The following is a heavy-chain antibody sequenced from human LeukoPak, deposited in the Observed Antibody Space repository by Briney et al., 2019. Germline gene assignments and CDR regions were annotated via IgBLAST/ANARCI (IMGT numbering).Heavy chain of an antibody. CDR3: ASTPPNHYYASSGYYPDY. CDR2: ISYDGSNK. Sequence: GGSLRLSCAASGFTFSSYAMHWVRQAPGKGLEWVAVISYDGSNKYYADSMKGRFTISRDNSKNTLYLQMNSLRAEDTAVYYCASTPPNHYYASSGYYPDYWGQGTLVTVSS. J-gene: IGHJ4*02. D-gene: IGHD3-22*01. V-gene: IGHV3-30-3*01. CDR1: GFTFSSYA.